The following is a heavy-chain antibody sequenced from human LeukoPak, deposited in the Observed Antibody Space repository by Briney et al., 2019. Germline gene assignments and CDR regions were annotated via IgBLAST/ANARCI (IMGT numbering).Heavy chain of an antibody. CDR3: ARDLSGSLYFDF. Sequence: SETLSLTCTVSGASISSYYYNWIRQTAGGGLEWIGRLYISGSTDYNPSLKSRVTISVDTSMNQFYLKMNSVTAADTAVYFCARDLSGSLYFDFWGPGVLVTVSS. V-gene: IGHV4-4*07. CDR1: GASISSYY. CDR2: LYISGST. J-gene: IGHJ4*02. D-gene: IGHD3-10*01.